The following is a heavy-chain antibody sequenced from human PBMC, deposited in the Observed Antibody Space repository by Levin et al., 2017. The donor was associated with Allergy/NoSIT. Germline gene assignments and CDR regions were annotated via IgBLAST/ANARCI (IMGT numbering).Heavy chain of an antibody. CDR1: GFTFSNYW. V-gene: IGHV3-74*01. CDR3: ARGGCSSTSCLDS. J-gene: IGHJ5*01. D-gene: IGHD2-2*01. Sequence: GGSLRLSCAASGFTFSNYWMHWVRQAPGKGLVWVSHINSDGSNTNYADSVKGRFTIFRDNAKNTLYLQMNSLRAEDTAVYYCARGGCSSTSCLDSWGQGTLVTVSP. CDR2: INSDGSNT.